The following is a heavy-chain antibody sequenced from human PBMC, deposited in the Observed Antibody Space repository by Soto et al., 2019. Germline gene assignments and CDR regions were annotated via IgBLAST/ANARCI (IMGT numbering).Heavy chain of an antibody. J-gene: IGHJ5*02. Sequence: GYYWSWIRQHPGKGLEWIGYIYYSGSTYYEPSLKSRVTISVDTSKNQFSLKLNSVTAADTAVYYCARVSIVVVVAATRFDPWGQGTLVTVSS. CDR3: ARVSIVVVVAATRFDP. D-gene: IGHD2-15*01. CDR2: IYYSGST. V-gene: IGHV4-31*02. CDR1: GYY.